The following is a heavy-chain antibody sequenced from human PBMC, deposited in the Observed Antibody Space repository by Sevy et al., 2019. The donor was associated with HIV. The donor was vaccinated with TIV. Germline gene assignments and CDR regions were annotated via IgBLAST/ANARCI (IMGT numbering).Heavy chain of an antibody. CDR3: ATGRDHWNPLEY. CDR1: GYTLTELS. J-gene: IGHJ4*02. D-gene: IGHD1-1*01. V-gene: IGHV1-24*01. CDR2: FDPEDDKT. Sequence: ASVKVSCKVSGYTLTELSMHWVRQAPGKGLEWMGGFDPEDDKTIYAQKFQGRVTMTEDTSTDTAYMELSSLRSEDTVVYYCATGRDHWNPLEYWGQGTLVTVSS.